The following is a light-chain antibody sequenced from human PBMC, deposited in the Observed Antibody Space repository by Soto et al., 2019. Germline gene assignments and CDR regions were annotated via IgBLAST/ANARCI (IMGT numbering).Light chain of an antibody. J-gene: IGKJ1*01. Sequence: DIVLTQSPGPLSLSPGERATLSCRTSQAILNNYLAWFQQKPGQAPRLLIYLASNRAAGIPDRFSGSGSGTDFTLTISRLEPEDFAVYYCQHFGTPPWTFGQGTKVEI. CDR2: LAS. CDR1: QAILNNY. CDR3: QHFGTPPWT. V-gene: IGKV3-20*01.